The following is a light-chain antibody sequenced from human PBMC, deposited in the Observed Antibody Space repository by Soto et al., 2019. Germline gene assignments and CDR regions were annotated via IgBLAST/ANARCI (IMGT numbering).Light chain of an antibody. CDR2: SNN. CDR1: SSNIGSNT. CDR3: ASWDDSLNGYV. V-gene: IGLV1-44*01. J-gene: IGLJ1*01. Sequence: QSVLTQPPSTSGTPGQWVSISCSGSSSNIGSNTVSWYQQVPGTAPKLLIYSNNQRPSGVPDRLSGSRSGTSASLAISGLQSEDEADYYCASWDDSLNGYVFGTGPKVTVL.